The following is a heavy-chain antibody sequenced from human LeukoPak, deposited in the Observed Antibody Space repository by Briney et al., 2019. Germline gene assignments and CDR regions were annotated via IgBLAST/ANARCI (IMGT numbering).Heavy chain of an antibody. V-gene: IGHV4-30-4*08. J-gene: IGHJ6*03. Sequence: SETLSLTCTVSGGSISSGDYYWSWIRQPPGKGLGWIGYLYYTGSTYYNPSLKRRVTISVDTSKNQFSLKLSSVTAADTAVYYCARDSRVYSNFRRGYYYYMDVWGKGTTVTVSS. D-gene: IGHD4-11*01. CDR1: GGSISSGDYY. CDR2: LYYTGST. CDR3: ARDSRVYSNFRRGYYYYMDV.